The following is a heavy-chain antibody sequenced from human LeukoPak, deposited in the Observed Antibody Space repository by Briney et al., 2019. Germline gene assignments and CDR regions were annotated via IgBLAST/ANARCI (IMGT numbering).Heavy chain of an antibody. V-gene: IGHV4-61*02. CDR3: ARAPKIAVAVRAFDI. CDR2: IYTSGST. Sequence: ASETLSLTCTVSGGSISSGSYYWSWIRQPAGKGLEWIGRIYTSGSTRYNPSLKSRVTISVDTSKNQFSLKLSSVTAADTAVYYCARAPKIAVAVRAFDIWGQGTMVTVSS. D-gene: IGHD6-19*01. J-gene: IGHJ3*02. CDR1: GGSISSGSYY.